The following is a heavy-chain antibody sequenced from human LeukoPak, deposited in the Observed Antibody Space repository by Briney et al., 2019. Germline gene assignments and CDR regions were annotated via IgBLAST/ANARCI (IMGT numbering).Heavy chain of an antibody. CDR2: INQDGSEK. V-gene: IGHV3-7*05. J-gene: IGHJ3*01. CDR1: GFNLNSYW. Sequence: GGSLRLSCAASGFNLNSYWISWVRQAPGKGLEWLANINQDGSEKYYVDSVKGRFTISRDNAKNSLYLQMNSLRAEDTAVYYCAKDRSCTGSSCNVGSWGQGTMVTVSS. D-gene: IGHD2-2*01. CDR3: AKDRSCTGSSCNVGS.